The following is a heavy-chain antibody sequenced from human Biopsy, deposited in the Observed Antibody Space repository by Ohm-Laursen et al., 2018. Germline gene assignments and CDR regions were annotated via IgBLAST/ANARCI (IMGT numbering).Heavy chain of an antibody. Sequence: TLSLTCTVSGVSINGGRYYWNWIRHPPGKGLEWIGNIFYSANSYYNPSLKSRVTISVDTSNNQFSLKLSSVTAADTAVYYCARLGSGGYFPTFFDFWGQGALVTVSS. CDR1: GVSINGGRYY. J-gene: IGHJ4*02. V-gene: IGHV4-31*02. CDR2: IFYSANS. CDR3: ARLGSGGYFPTFFDF. D-gene: IGHD2-21*02.